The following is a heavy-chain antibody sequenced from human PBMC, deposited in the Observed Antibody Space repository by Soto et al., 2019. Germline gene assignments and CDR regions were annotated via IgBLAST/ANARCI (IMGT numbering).Heavy chain of an antibody. CDR3: AKGLRYYDFWSGSPYGMDV. CDR1: GFTFSSYA. CDR2: ISGSGGSK. Sequence: GGSLRLSCAASGFTFSSYAMSWVRQPPGKGLEWVSAISGSGGSKYYPDSVKGRFTISRDNSKNTLYLQMNSSRAEDAAVYYCAKGLRYYDFWSGSPYGMDVWGQGTTVTVSS. V-gene: IGHV3-23*01. D-gene: IGHD3-3*01. J-gene: IGHJ6*02.